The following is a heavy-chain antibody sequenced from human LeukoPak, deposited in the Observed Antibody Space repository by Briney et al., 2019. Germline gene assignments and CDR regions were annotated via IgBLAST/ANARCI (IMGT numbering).Heavy chain of an antibody. Sequence: GGSLRLSCAASGFTFSSYSMNWVRQAPGKGLEWVSSISSSSSYIYYADSVKGRFTISRDNAKNSLYLQMNSLRAEDTAVYYCARESGRTSNYYYGMDVWGQGTTVTVSS. CDR3: ARESGRTSNYYYGMDV. V-gene: IGHV3-21*01. D-gene: IGHD2-2*01. J-gene: IGHJ6*02. CDR2: ISSSSSYI. CDR1: GFTFSSYS.